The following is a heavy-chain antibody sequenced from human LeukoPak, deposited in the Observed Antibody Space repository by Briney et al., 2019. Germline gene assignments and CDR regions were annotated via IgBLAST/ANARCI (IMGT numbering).Heavy chain of an antibody. CDR3: VKDNPLDY. CDR1: GFTFSNYG. Sequence: GGSLRLSCAASGFTFSNYGMLWVRQAPGKGLEWVAFIRYDGNNKLYADSMKGRFTISRDNSKNTLYLHINSLRAEGTAVYYCVKDNPLDYWGQGTLVIVSS. V-gene: IGHV3-30*02. J-gene: IGHJ4*02. CDR2: IRYDGNNK. D-gene: IGHD1-14*01.